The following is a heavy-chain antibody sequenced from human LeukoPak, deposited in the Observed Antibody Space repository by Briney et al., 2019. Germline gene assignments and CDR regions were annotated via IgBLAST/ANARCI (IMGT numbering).Heavy chain of an antibody. CDR1: GGSISSYY. CDR3: ASFGRHDYSGNRRSLFDY. Sequence: SETLSLTCTVSGGSISSYYWSWIRQPPGKGLEWIGYIYYSGSTNYNPSLKSRVTISVDTSKNQFSLKLSSVTAADTAVYYCASFGRHDYSGNRRSLFDYWGQGTLVTVSS. J-gene: IGHJ4*02. CDR2: IYYSGST. D-gene: IGHD4-23*01. V-gene: IGHV4-59*12.